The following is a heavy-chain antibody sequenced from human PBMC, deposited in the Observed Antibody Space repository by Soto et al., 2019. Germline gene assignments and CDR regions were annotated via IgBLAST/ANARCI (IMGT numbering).Heavy chain of an antibody. CDR2: IKQDGSEK. V-gene: IGHV3-7*05. Sequence: GGSLRHSCAASGFTFSSYWMSWVRQAPGKGLEWVANIKQDGSEKYYVDSVKGRFTISRDNAKNSLYLQMNSLRAEDTAVYYCARDPVLMVYARDGMDVWGQGTTVTVS. J-gene: IGHJ6*02. D-gene: IGHD2-8*01. CDR1: GFTFSSYW. CDR3: ARDPVLMVYARDGMDV.